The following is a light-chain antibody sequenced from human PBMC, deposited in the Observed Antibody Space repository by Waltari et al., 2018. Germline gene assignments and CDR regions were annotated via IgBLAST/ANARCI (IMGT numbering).Light chain of an antibody. CDR2: GVT. V-gene: IGLV2-11*01. J-gene: IGLJ3*02. CDR1: SSDVGAYDS. Sequence: QSALTQPRSVSGSPGQSVTISCTGASSDVGAYDSVSWYQHHPGKAPKLIIYGVTKRPSGVPDRFSVSKSCSTASLIVSCIQAEYEADYYCCSYVGAYSFVLFGGGTRLTFL. CDR3: CSYVGAYSFVL.